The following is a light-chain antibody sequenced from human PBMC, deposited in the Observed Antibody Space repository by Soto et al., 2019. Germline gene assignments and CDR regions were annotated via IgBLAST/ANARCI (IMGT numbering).Light chain of an antibody. Sequence: EIVMTQSPATLSVSPGERATLSCRASQSLSSNLAWYQQKPGQAPRLLIYDTSTRATAIPARFSGSGSGTEFTLTISSLQSEDFAFYYCLEYKKWPLTFGGGTKVEIK. CDR3: LEYKKWPLT. J-gene: IGKJ4*01. CDR2: DTS. CDR1: QSLSSN. V-gene: IGKV3-15*01.